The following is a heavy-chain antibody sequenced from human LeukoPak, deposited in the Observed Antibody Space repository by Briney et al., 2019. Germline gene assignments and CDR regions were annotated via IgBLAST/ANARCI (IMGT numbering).Heavy chain of an antibody. J-gene: IGHJ4*02. D-gene: IGHD1-7*01. CDR1: GYSISSNY. CDR3: ARDQALNWNYDVFDY. CDR2: IYTSGRT. Sequence: SETLSLTCTVSGYSISSNYWSWIRQPAGKGLEWIGRIYTSGRTDYNPSLKSLVTMSVDTSKNQVSLKLSYVTAADTALYYCARDQALNWNYDVFDYWGQGALVTVSS. V-gene: IGHV4-4*07.